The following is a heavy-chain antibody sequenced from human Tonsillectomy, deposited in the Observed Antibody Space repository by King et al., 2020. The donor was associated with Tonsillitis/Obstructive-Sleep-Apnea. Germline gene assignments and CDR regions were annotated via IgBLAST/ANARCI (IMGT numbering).Heavy chain of an antibody. CDR1: GYTFTNYA. D-gene: IGHD3-22*01. V-gene: IGHV7-4-1*02. J-gene: IGHJ4*02. Sequence: VQLVESGSELKKPGASMKVSCKASGYTFTNYAMNWVRQAPGQGLEWMGWINTNTGNPTYAQGFTGRFVFSLDTSVSTAYLQISSLKAEDTAVYYCARVPLYYHDSSGYYWDSYLLDYWGQGTLVTVSS. CDR2: INTNTGNP. CDR3: ARVPLYYHDSSGYYWDSYLLDY.